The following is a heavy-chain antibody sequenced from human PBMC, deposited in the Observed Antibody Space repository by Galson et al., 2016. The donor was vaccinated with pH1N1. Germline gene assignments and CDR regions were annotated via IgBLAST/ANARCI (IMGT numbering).Heavy chain of an antibody. V-gene: IGHV3-7*05. J-gene: IGHJ4*02. CDR1: EVSFSYYW. CDR3: ESQHYYGSGVDY. D-gene: IGHD3-10*01. Sequence: SLRLSCAASEVSFSYYWMSWVRQAPRKGLEWVASIKQDGSEKYYVDSVKGRFTIPRDNAKNSLYLQMNSLRAEDTAVYYCESQHYYGSGVDYWGQGTLVTVSS. CDR2: IKQDGSEK.